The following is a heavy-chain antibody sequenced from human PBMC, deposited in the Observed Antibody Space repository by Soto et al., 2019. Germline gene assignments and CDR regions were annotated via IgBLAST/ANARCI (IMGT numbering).Heavy chain of an antibody. J-gene: IGHJ4*02. Sequence: QVQLVESGGGVVQPGRSLRLSCSPSGFTFSTYGMHWVSQAPGKGLEWVAVRSYDGSNKYYAESVKGRFTISRDNSKNTLYLQMNSLRAEDTAVYYCAKDQGRYCSSISCYSYFYYWGQGTLVTVSS. D-gene: IGHD2-2*01. CDR1: GFTFSTYG. CDR2: RSYDGSNK. V-gene: IGHV3-30*18. CDR3: AKDQGRYCSSISCYSYFYY.